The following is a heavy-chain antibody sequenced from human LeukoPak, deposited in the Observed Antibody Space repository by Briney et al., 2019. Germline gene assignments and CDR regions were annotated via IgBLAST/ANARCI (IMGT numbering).Heavy chain of an antibody. D-gene: IGHD6-19*01. Sequence: QSGGSLRLSCAASGFTFSSYSMNWVRQAPGKGLEWVSYISSRSSTIYYADSVKGRFTISRDNAKNSLYLQMNSLRAEDTAVYYCAREGTHPGYSSGWYDYWGQGTLVTVSS. CDR1: GFTFSSYS. CDR2: ISSRSSTI. CDR3: AREGTHPGYSSGWYDY. J-gene: IGHJ4*02. V-gene: IGHV3-48*01.